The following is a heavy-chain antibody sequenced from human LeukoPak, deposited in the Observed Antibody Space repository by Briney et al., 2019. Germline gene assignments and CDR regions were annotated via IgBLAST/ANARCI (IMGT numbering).Heavy chain of an antibody. Sequence: GRSLRLSCAASGFTFDDYAMHWVRQAPGKGLEWVSGISWNSGSIGYADSVKGRFTISRDNAKNSLYLQMSSLRAGDTALYYCAKGNVVVVAATAFDIWGQGTMVTVSS. CDR2: ISWNSGSI. D-gene: IGHD2-15*01. CDR1: GFTFDDYA. J-gene: IGHJ3*02. CDR3: AKGNVVVVAATAFDI. V-gene: IGHV3-9*01.